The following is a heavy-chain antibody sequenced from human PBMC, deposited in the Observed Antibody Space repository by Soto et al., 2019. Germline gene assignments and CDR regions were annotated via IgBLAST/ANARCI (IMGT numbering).Heavy chain of an antibody. J-gene: IGHJ5*01. D-gene: IGHD3-16*01. CDR3: AMIPVDTYMIYWFDP. CDR1: GGTVASSHW. V-gene: IGHV4-4*02. CDR2: VYHTGDT. Sequence: KSSETLSLTCGVSGGTVASSHWWSWVRQSPGGGLEWIGNVYHTGDTNFNPSLQSRVTISLDTSNNQFSLKVTSVTAADTAVYYGAMIPVDTYMIYWFDPWGQGTLVTVSS.